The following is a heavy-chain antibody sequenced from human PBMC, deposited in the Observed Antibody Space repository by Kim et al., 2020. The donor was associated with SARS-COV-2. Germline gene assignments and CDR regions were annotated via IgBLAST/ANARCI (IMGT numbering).Heavy chain of an antibody. Sequence: SLKSRVTISVDTSKNQFSLKLSSVTAADTAVYYCAREDAVRGVNHSPFDYWGQGTLVTVSS. CDR3: AREDAVRGVNHSPFDY. V-gene: IGHV4-31*02. J-gene: IGHJ4*02. D-gene: IGHD3-10*01.